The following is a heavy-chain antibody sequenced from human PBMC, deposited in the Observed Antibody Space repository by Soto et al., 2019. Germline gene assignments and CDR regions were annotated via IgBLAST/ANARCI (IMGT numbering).Heavy chain of an antibody. V-gene: IGHV4-31*03. J-gene: IGHJ5*02. D-gene: IGHD2-2*01. CDR2: IYYSGST. CDR1: GGSISSGGYY. Sequence: SETLSLTCTVSGGSISSGGYYWSWIRQHPGKGLEWIGYIYYSGSTYYNPSLKSRVTISVDTSKNQFSLKLSSVTAADTAVYYCARSGEYCSSTSCRDNWFDPWGQGTLVTVSS. CDR3: ARSGEYCSSTSCRDNWFDP.